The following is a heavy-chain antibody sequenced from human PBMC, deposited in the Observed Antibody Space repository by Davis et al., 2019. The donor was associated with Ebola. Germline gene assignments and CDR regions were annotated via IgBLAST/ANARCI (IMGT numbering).Heavy chain of an antibody. J-gene: IGHJ4*02. V-gene: IGHV5-51*01. CDR3: TRPVARGYTYGHIEY. D-gene: IGHD5-18*01. CDR1: GYMFSDYW. CDR2: IYPGDSDA. Sequence: GESLKISCEGSGYMFSDYWIGWVRQRPGTGLEWVAIIYPGDSDARYSPPFEGQVTISADKSISTAYLQWSSLKASDTAVYYCTRPVARGYTYGHIEYWGQGTLVTVSS.